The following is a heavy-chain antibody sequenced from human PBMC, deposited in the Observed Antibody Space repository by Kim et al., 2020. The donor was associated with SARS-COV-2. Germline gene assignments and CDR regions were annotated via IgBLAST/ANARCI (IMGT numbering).Heavy chain of an antibody. J-gene: IGHJ4*02. V-gene: IGHV1-69*02. CDR3: ARYYYDSSGSVYFDY. Sequence: QKFQGRVPITADKSTSTAYMELSSLRSEDTAVYYCARYYYDSSGSVYFDYWGQGTLVTVSS. D-gene: IGHD3-22*01.